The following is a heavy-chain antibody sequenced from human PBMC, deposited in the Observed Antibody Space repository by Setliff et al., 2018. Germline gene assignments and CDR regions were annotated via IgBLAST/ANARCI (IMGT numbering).Heavy chain of an antibody. D-gene: IGHD3-3*01. CDR3: ARGRERDYNFWSGYYTYYYYGMDV. J-gene: IGHJ6*02. Sequence: ASVKVSCKASGGTFSSYAISWVRQAPGQGLEWMGRIIPIFGTANYAQKFQGRVTITADKSTSTAYMELSSLRSEDTAVYYCARGRERDYNFWSGYYTYYYYGMDVWGQGTTVTVSS. CDR2: IIPIFGTA. CDR1: GGTFSSYA. V-gene: IGHV1-69*06.